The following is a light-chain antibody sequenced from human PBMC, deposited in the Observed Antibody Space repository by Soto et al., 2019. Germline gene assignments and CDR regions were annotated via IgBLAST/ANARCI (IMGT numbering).Light chain of an antibody. CDR1: QGISSW. CDR3: QQYNSYPWT. V-gene: IGKV1-5*01. J-gene: IGKJ1*01. CDR2: DAS. Sequence: DIQMTQSPSTLSASVGDRVTITCRASQGISSWLAWYQQKPGKAPKLLIYDASSLESGVPSRFSGSGSGTEFTLTISSLQPDDFATYYCQQYNSYPWTFGQGPKVEIK.